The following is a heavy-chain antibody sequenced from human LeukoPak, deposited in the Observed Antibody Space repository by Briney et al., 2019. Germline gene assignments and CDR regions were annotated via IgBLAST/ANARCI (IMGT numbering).Heavy chain of an antibody. CDR2: IYHSGST. V-gene: IGHV4-38-2*02. CDR1: GYSISSGYY. D-gene: IGHD3-10*01. J-gene: IGHJ3*02. Sequence: PSETLSLTCAVSGYSISSGYYWGWIRQPPGKGLEWIGSIYHSGSTYYNPSLKSRVTISVDTSKNQFSLKLSSVTAADTAVYYCARDIGTYGSGSYYSDAFDIWGRGTMVTVSS. CDR3: ARDIGTYGSGSYYSDAFDI.